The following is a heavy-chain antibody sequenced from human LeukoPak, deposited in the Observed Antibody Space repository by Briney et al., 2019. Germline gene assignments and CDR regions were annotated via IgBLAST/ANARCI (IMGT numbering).Heavy chain of an antibody. Sequence: SETLSLTCTVSGGSISSYYWSWIRQPPGKGLEWIGYIYYSGSTNYNPSLKSRVIISVDTSKNQFSLKLSSVTAADTAVYYCARAFSGYHSKSGGIDYWGQGTLVTVSS. D-gene: IGHD4-11*01. CDR2: IYYSGST. CDR1: GGSISSYY. J-gene: IGHJ4*02. CDR3: ARAFSGYHSKSGGIDY. V-gene: IGHV4-59*01.